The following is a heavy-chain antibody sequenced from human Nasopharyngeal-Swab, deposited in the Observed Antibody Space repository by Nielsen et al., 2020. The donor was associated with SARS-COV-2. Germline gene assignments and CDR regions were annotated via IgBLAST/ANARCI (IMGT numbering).Heavy chain of an antibody. D-gene: IGHD2-2*03. CDR2: FDPEDGEK. Sequence: VKVSCKVSGYTLTELSMHWVRQAPGKGLEWMGGFDPEDGEKIYAQKFQDRVTMTEDTSTDTAYMELRSLRSEDTAVYYCARALDIVVVPARTNDAFDIWGQGTMVTVSS. V-gene: IGHV1-24*01. CDR1: GYTLTELS. CDR3: ARALDIVVVPARTNDAFDI. J-gene: IGHJ3*02.